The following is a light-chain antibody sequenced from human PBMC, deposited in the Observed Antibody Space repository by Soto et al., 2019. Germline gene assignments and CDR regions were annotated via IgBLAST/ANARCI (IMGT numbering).Light chain of an antibody. J-gene: IGKJ1*01. V-gene: IGKV3-15*01. CDR3: QQYDQRWK. CDR2: GAS. Sequence: IVITQSPSSLSLSPGERSTFSFRASQSVNTNLAWYQLKPGQAPRLVVYGASIRATGIPARFSGSWSGTEYYLTISSLQSADFGVYFCQQYDQRWKFGQGSXVDIK. CDR1: QSVNTN.